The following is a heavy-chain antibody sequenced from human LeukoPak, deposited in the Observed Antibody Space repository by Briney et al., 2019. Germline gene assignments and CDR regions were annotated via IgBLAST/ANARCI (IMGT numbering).Heavy chain of an antibody. D-gene: IGHD3-9*01. CDR1: GYTFTSYD. CDR2: MNPNSGNT. V-gene: IGHV1-8*03. Sequence: GASVKVSCKASGYTFTSYDINWVRQATGQGLEWMGWMNPNSGNTGYAQKFQGRVTITRNTSISTAYMELSSLRSEDTAVYYCARTYYDILTGYYTLDYWGQGTLVTVSS. J-gene: IGHJ4*02. CDR3: ARTYYDILTGYYTLDY.